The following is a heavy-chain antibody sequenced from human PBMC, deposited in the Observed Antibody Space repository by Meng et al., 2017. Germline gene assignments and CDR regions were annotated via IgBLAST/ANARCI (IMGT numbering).Heavy chain of an antibody. Sequence: VQYGAEVKKPRASVKISCKASGYTFTSYDLHWVRQAPGQGLEWMGIINPSGGSTSYAQKFQGRVTMTRDTSTSTVYMELSSLRSEDTAVYYCARDWYDSSGYYLVWGQGTLVTVSS. CDR1: GYTFTSYD. V-gene: IGHV1-46*01. CDR3: ARDWYDSSGYYLV. CDR2: INPSGGST. D-gene: IGHD3-22*01. J-gene: IGHJ4*02.